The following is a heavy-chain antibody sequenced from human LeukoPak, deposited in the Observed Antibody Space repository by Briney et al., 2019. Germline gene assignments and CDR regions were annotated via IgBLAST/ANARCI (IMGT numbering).Heavy chain of an antibody. CDR1: GFTVSSNY. Sequence: PGGSLRLSCAASGFTVSSNYMSWVRQAPGKGLEWVSVIYSGGGTYYADSVKGRFTISRDNSKNTLYLQMNSLRAEDTAVYYCATRLDVGAFDIWGQGTMVTVSS. V-gene: IGHV3-53*01. CDR2: IYSGGGT. J-gene: IGHJ3*02. D-gene: IGHD3-16*01. CDR3: ATRLDVGAFDI.